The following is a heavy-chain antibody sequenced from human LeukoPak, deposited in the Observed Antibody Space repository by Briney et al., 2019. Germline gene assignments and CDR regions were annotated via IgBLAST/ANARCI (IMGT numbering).Heavy chain of an antibody. CDR1: GCTFSNDW. J-gene: IGHJ4*02. CDR2: IEQDGGEK. Sequence: GGSLRLSCAASGCTFSNDWMNWVRQAPGKGLEWVVNIEQDGGEKNYVDSVKGRFTISRDNAKYSLYLQMNSLRAEETAVYYCAGGLGWLIDYWGQGTLVTVSS. CDR3: AGGLGWLIDY. D-gene: IGHD2-15*01. V-gene: IGHV3-7*04.